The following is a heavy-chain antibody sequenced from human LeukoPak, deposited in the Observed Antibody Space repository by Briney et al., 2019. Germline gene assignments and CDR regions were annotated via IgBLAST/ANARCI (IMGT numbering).Heavy chain of an antibody. CDR2: IYYSGST. Sequence: PSETLSLTCTVSGGSISSYYWSWIRQPPGKGLEWIGYIYYSGSTNYNPSLKSRVTISVDTSKNQFSLKLSSVTAADTAVYYCARQRLLWPEGGWFDPWGQGTLVTVSS. CDR1: GGSISSYY. J-gene: IGHJ5*02. CDR3: ARQRLLWPEGGWFDP. V-gene: IGHV4-59*08. D-gene: IGHD3-10*01.